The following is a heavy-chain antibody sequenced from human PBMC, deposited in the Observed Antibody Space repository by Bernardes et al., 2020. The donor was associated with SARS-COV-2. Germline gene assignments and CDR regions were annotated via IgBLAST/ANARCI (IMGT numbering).Heavy chain of an antibody. V-gene: IGHV4-59*08. CDR2: INYSGHT. D-gene: IGHD5-18*01. Sequence: SETLSLTCTVSGDSITNNYWTWIRQSPGKGLEWIAYINYSGHTSYNPSLNSRVAISLDTTKYQFSLKLSSVTAADTAVYYCARVVDTAMVSMDVWGQGTTVTVSS. CDR1: GDSITNNY. J-gene: IGHJ6*02. CDR3: ARVVDTAMVSMDV.